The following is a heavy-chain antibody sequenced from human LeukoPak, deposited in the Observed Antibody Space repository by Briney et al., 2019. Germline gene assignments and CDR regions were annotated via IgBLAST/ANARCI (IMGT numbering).Heavy chain of an antibody. CDR3: ATSFTSDPGGR. CDR2: ISYDGRNK. D-gene: IGHD3-16*01. Sequence: GRSLRLSCAASGLTFSSYGMHWVRQAPGKGLEWVAVISYDGRNKYYADSVKGRFTISRDSAKNSLYLQMNSLRDEDTAVYYCATSFTSDPGGRWGQGTLVTVSS. V-gene: IGHV3-30*03. J-gene: IGHJ4*02. CDR1: GLTFSSYG.